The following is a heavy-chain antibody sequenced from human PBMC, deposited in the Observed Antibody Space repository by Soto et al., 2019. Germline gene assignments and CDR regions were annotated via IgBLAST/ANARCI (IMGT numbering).Heavy chain of an antibody. CDR2: IYNSGST. V-gene: IGHV4-59*01. Sequence: SETLSLTCPVSSGSISNYYWTWIRQPPGKGLEYIGYIYNSGSTYYNPSLRSRVTMSVDTSKNQFSLKLTSVTAADSAMYYCARENYGESGAPFLDYWGQGTLVTVSS. CDR1: SGSISNYY. CDR3: ARENYGESGAPFLDY. J-gene: IGHJ4*02. D-gene: IGHD3-10*01.